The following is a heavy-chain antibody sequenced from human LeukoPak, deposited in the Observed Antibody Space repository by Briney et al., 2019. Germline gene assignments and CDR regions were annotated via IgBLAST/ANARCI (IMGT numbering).Heavy chain of an antibody. Sequence: SETLSLTCAVYGGSFSGYYWSWIRQPPGKGLEWFGEINHSGSTNYNPSLKSRVTISVDTSKNQFSLKLSSVTAADTAVYYCARGPRRITMVRDRGLLGMDVWGQGTTVTVSS. D-gene: IGHD3-10*01. CDR1: GGSFSGYY. J-gene: IGHJ6*02. CDR2: INHSGST. V-gene: IGHV4-34*01. CDR3: ARGPRRITMVRDRGLLGMDV.